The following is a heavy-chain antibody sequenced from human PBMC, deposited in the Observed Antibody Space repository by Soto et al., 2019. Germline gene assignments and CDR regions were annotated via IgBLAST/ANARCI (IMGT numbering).Heavy chain of an antibody. J-gene: IGHJ5*02. CDR3: AKDSEYSSSWYSSNWFDP. D-gene: IGHD6-13*01. Sequence: RRLSCAASGFTFSSYGMHWVRQAPGKGLEWVAVISYDGSNKYYADSVKGRFTISRDNSKNTLYLQMNSLRAEDTAVYYCAKDSEYSSSWYSSNWFDPWGQGTLVTVSS. CDR1: GFTFSSYG. V-gene: IGHV3-30*18. CDR2: ISYDGSNK.